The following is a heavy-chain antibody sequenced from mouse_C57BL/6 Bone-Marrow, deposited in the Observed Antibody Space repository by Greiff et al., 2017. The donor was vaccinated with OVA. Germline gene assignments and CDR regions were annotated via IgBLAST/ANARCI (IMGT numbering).Heavy chain of an antibody. CDR3: TRYKGYYAMDY. V-gene: IGHV1-15*01. CDR2: IDPETGGT. J-gene: IGHJ4*01. CDR1: GYTFTDYE. Sequence: QVQLQQSGAELVRPGASVTLSCKASGYTFTDYEMHWVKQTPVHGLEWIGAIDPETGGTAYNHKFKGKAILTADKSSSTAYMELRSLTSEDSAVYYCTRYKGYYAMDYWGQGTSVTVSS.